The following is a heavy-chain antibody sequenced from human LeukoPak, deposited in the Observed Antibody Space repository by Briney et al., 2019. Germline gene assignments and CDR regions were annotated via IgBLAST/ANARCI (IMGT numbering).Heavy chain of an antibody. CDR3: ASLGVAANDAFDI. V-gene: IGHV3-21*01. J-gene: IGHJ3*02. CDR2: ISRSSSYI. D-gene: IGHD3-3*01. Sequence: PGGSLRLSCAASGFTFSSYSMNWVRQAPGKGLEWVSSISRSSSYIYYADSVKGRFTISRDNAKNSLYLLMNSLRAEDTAVYYCASLGVAANDAFDIWGQGTMVTVSS. CDR1: GFTFSSYS.